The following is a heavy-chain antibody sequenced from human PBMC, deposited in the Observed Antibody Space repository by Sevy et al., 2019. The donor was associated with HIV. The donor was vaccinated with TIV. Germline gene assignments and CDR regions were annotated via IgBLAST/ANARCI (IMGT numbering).Heavy chain of an antibody. J-gene: IGHJ4*02. CDR2: ISNSGSTI. CDR3: ARGPPDGSYDYFDY. Sequence: GESLKISCTASGFTFSSYEMNWVRQAPGKGLEWVSYISNSGSTIHYSDSVKGRFIVSRDNAKDTLYLQMNSLRADDTALYYCARGPPDGSYDYFDYWGQGTLVTVSS. D-gene: IGHD1-26*01. CDR1: GFTFSSYE. V-gene: IGHV3-48*03.